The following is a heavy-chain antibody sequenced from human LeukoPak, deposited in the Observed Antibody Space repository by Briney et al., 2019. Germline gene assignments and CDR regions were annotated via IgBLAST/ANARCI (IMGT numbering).Heavy chain of an antibody. Sequence: SVKVSCKASGYTFTSYAMNWVRQAPGQGLEWMGGIIPIFGTANYAQKFQGRVTITADESTSTAYMELSSLRSEDTAVYYCARDPPRYCSSTSCGGSYYGMDVWGQGTTVTVSS. CDR3: ARDPPRYCSSTSCGGSYYGMDV. CDR1: GYTFTSYA. CDR2: IIPIFGTA. D-gene: IGHD2-2*01. J-gene: IGHJ6*02. V-gene: IGHV1-69*13.